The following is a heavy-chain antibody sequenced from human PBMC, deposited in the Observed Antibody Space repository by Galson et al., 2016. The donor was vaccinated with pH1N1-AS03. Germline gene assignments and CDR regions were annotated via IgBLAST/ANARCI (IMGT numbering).Heavy chain of an antibody. CDR1: GYTFTTYY. V-gene: IGHV1-69*10. J-gene: IGHJ4*02. CDR3: ARDTSTTATTHFDC. D-gene: IGHD4-17*01. Sequence: SVKVSCKASGYTFTTYYVHWVRQAPGQGLEWVGRINPILGITDYAQKFQGRVTITADKSTSTAYMELSSLRSEDTAVYYCARDTSTTATTHFDCWGQGTLVTISS. CDR2: INPILGIT.